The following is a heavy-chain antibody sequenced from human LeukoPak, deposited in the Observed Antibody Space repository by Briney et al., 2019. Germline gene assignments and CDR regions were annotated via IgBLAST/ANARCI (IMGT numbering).Heavy chain of an antibody. CDR3: AGIAAGKNYYYYYMDV. J-gene: IGHJ6*03. V-gene: IGHV3-11*04. CDR2: ISSSGSTI. Sequence: GGSLRLSCAASGFTFSDYYMSWIRQAPGKGLEWVSYISSSGSTIYYADSVKGRFTISRDNAKNSLYLQMNSLRAEDTAVYYCAGIAAGKNYYYYYMDVWGKGATVTVSS. D-gene: IGHD6-13*01. CDR1: GFTFSDYY.